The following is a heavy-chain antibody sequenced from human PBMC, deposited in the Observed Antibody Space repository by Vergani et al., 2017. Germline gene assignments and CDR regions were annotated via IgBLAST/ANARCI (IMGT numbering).Heavy chain of an antibody. D-gene: IGHD4-17*01. J-gene: IGHJ6*02. CDR1: GGTFSSYA. CDR3: ARPTVTNLYYYYGMDV. V-gene: IGHV1-69*18. CDR2: IIPIFGTA. Sequence: QVQLVQSGAEVKKPGSSVKVSCKASGGTFSSYAISWVRQAPGQGLEWMGRIIPIFGTANYAQKFQGRVKITADESTSTAYMALSSLRSEDTAVYYCARPTVTNLYYYYGMDVWGQGTTVTVSS.